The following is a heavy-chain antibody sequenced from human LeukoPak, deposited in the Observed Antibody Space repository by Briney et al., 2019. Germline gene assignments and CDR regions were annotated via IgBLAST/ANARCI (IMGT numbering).Heavy chain of an antibody. J-gene: IGHJ4*02. CDR2: INPSGGST. CDR1: GYTFTSYY. V-gene: IGHV1-46*01. CDR3: ARSLLRLGYCSGGSCYSFDY. D-gene: IGHD2-15*01. Sequence: ASVKVSCKASGYTFTSYYMHWVRQAPGQGLEWMGIINPSGGSTSYAQKFQGRVTITADESTSTAYMELSSLRSEDTAVYYCARSLLRLGYCSGGSCYSFDYWGQGTLVTVSS.